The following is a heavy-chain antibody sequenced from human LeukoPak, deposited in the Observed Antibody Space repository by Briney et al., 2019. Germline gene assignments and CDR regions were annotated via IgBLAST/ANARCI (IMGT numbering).Heavy chain of an antibody. CDR2: MNPNSGNT. D-gene: IGHD3-10*01. CDR3: ARGWASRSYRESGFDY. J-gene: IGHJ4*02. Sequence: ASVKVSCKASGYTFTSYDINWVRQATGQGLEWMGWMNPNSGNTGYAQKFQGRVTMTRNTSISTAYMELSSLRSEDTDVYYCARGWASRSYRESGFDYWGQGTLVTVSS. CDR1: GYTFTSYD. V-gene: IGHV1-8*01.